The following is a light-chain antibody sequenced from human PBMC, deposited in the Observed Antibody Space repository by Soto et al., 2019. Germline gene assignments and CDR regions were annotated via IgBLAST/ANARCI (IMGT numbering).Light chain of an antibody. J-gene: IGLJ3*02. CDR3: CSYAGSYTWV. V-gene: IGLV2-11*01. CDR2: DVN. CDR1: SSDVGSYNY. Sequence: QSVLTQPRSVSGSPGQSVTLSYTGTSSDVGSYNYVSWYQQHPGKAPKLMIDDVNKRPSGVPDRFSGSRSGNTASLTISGLQAEDEADYYCCSYAGSYTWVFGGGTKLTVL.